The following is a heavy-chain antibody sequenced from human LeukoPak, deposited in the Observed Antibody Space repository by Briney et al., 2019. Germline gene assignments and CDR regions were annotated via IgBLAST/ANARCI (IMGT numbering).Heavy chain of an antibody. Sequence: PSETLSLTCAVYGGSFSGYYWSWIRQPPGKGLEWIGEINHSGSTNYNPSLKSRVTLSVDTSKNQFSLKLSSVTAADTAVYYCARGKWLRYNAGPEYFQHWGQGTLVTVSS. V-gene: IGHV4-34*01. J-gene: IGHJ1*01. CDR3: ARGKWLRYNAGPEYFQH. CDR2: INHSGST. D-gene: IGHD5-12*01. CDR1: GGSFSGYY.